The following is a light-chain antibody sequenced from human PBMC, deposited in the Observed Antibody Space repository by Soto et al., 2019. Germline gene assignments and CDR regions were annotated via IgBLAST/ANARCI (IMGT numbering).Light chain of an antibody. Sequence: EIVITQSPATLSVSPGERATLSCRASQSVSSNLAWYQQKPGQAPRLLIYGASTRATGIPARFSGSGSGTEFTLTISSLQPDDFATYYCQQYSSYWTFAQGTKVDI. CDR1: QSVSSN. CDR3: QQYSSYWT. V-gene: IGKV3-15*01. J-gene: IGKJ1*01. CDR2: GAS.